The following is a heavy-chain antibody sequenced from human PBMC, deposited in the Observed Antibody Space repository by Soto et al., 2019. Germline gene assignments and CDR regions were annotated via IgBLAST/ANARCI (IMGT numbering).Heavy chain of an antibody. D-gene: IGHD2-21*01. CDR1: GGPFRGYY. J-gene: IGHJ3*01. CDR3: ARGRGFMSRIALDL. V-gene: IGHV4-34*01. CDR2: INHSGSS. Sequence: QLQLQRRGAGLLRPSETLSLTCVVSGGPFRGYYWSWMRQSAGKGLEWIGEINHSGSSNSNPSLKSRVTISVDMSKTQFSMNLTSVTAADAAVYYCARGRGFMSRIALDLWGQGTRVIVSS.